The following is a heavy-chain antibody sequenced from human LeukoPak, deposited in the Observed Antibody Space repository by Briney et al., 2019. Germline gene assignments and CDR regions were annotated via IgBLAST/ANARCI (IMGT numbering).Heavy chain of an antibody. CDR2: IYSRGGT. V-gene: IGHV3-53*01. Sequence: GGSLRLSCAASGFSVSSNFMSWVRQAPGKGLECVSVIYSRGGTYYADSVQGRFTISRDASKNTLFLQMNSLRADDTAVYYCARKTDSSGSGDYWGQGTLVTVSS. CDR1: GFSVSSNF. J-gene: IGHJ4*02. D-gene: IGHD3-22*01. CDR3: ARKTDSSGSGDY.